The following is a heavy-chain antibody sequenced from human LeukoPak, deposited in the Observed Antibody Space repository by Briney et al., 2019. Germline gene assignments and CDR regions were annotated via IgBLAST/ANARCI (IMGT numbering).Heavy chain of an antibody. V-gene: IGHV3-9*01. CDR3: AKEGVLGECLDY. J-gene: IGHJ4*02. Sequence: GGSLRLYCAASGFTFDDYALHWVRQAPGKGLEWVSGISWNSGSIGYADSVKGRFTISRDNAKNSLYLQMNSLRAEDTALYYCAKEGVLGECLDYWGQGTLVTVSS. D-gene: IGHD3-10*01. CDR1: GFTFDDYA. CDR2: ISWNSGSI.